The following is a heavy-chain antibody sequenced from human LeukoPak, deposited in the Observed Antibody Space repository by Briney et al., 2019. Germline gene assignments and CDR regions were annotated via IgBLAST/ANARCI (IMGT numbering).Heavy chain of an antibody. CDR2: MRSDGSNK. D-gene: IGHD4-17*01. CDR3: VRGAYGAYGVREC. CDR1: GFTFSSYG. Sequence: GGSLRLSCPASGFTFSSYGLHWVRQAPGKGLEWVAFMRSDGSNKYYADSVKGRFTICRDNSKNRLYLPMHRLRDQDAAVYYCVRGAYGAYGVRECWGQGTLVTVSS. V-gene: IGHV3-30*02. J-gene: IGHJ4*02.